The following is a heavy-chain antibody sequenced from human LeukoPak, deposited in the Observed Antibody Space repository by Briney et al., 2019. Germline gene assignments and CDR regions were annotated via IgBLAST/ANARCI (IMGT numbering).Heavy chain of an antibody. CDR1: GGSISSYF. J-gene: IGHJ3*02. Sequence: SETLSLTCTVSGGSISSYFWSWIRQPPGKGLEWIGRISSSGSTNYNLSLKSRVTISVDTSKNQFSLKLSSVTAADTAVYFCARGPYSYDSSGAFDIWGQGTMVTVSS. CDR2: ISSSGST. D-gene: IGHD3-22*01. V-gene: IGHV4-4*08. CDR3: ARGPYSYDSSGAFDI.